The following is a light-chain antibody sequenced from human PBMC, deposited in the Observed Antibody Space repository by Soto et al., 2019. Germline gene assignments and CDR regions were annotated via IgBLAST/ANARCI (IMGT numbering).Light chain of an antibody. V-gene: IGKV1-39*01. CDR2: AAS. Sequence: DIQMTQSPSSLSASEGDRVTITCRASQSISNYLNWYQQKPGKAPNLLIYAASSLQGGVPSRFSASGSGTDFTVNISSLQPEDLATYDCQQSYSNPRTFGQGTKVEIK. CDR3: QQSYSNPRT. CDR1: QSISNY. J-gene: IGKJ1*01.